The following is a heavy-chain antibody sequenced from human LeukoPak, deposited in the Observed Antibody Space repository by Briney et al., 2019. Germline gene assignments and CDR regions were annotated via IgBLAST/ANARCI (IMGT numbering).Heavy chain of an antibody. CDR2: IYYSGST. V-gene: IGHV4-59*12. CDR1: GGSISSYY. D-gene: IGHD3-22*01. J-gene: IGHJ4*02. CDR3: ARTEDSSGYYIFDY. Sequence: SETLSLTCTVSGGSISSYYWSWIRQPPGKGLEWIGDIYYSGSTNYNPSLKSRVTISVDTSKNQFSLKLSSVTAADTAVYYCARTEDSSGYYIFDYWGQGTLVTVSS.